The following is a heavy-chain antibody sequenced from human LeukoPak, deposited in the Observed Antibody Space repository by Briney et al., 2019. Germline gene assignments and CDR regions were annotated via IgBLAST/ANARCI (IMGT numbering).Heavy chain of an antibody. Sequence: SETLSLTCTVSGDSVTNSHWWTWVRQTPRKGLEWLGEIFHSGSTSYNPSLKSRVTISIDRSKNQFSLKLRSVTAADTAVYYCARDNEIANDFWSGLDYWGQGTLVTVSS. CDR1: GDSVTNSHW. J-gene: IGHJ4*02. V-gene: IGHV4-4*02. CDR2: IFHSGST. D-gene: IGHD3-3*01. CDR3: ARDNEIANDFWSGLDY.